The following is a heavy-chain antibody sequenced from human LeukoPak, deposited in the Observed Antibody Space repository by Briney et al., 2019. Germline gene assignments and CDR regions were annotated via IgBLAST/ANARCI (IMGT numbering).Heavy chain of an antibody. CDR3: ARSTYYDFWSGDPSPHAFDI. V-gene: IGHV3-21*01. CDR1: GFTFSSYS. CDR2: ISSSSGYI. Sequence: PGGSLRLSCAASGFTFSSYSMNWVRQAPGKGLEWVSSISSSSGYIYYADSVKGRFTISRDNAKNSLYLQMNSLRAEDTAVYYCARSTYYDFWSGDPSPHAFDIWGQGTMVTVSS. D-gene: IGHD3-3*01. J-gene: IGHJ3*02.